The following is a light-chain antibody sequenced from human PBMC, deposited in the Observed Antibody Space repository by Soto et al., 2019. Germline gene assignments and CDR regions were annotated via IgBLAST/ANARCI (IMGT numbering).Light chain of an antibody. CDR3: HQYYSSIT. V-gene: IGKV3-20*01. CDR1: QDVDNNF. J-gene: IGKJ4*01. Sequence: EIVLTQSPGTLSLSPGEGATLSCRASQDVDNNFLAWYQQRPGQAPRLLIYASSRRDTGIPDRFSGSGSGTDFTLTISRVGPEGIAVYFCHQYYSSITFGGGTKVEVK. CDR2: ASS.